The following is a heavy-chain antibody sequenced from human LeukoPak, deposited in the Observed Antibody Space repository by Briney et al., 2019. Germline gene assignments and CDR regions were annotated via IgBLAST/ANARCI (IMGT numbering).Heavy chain of an antibody. CDR2: ISYDGSNK. V-gene: IGHV3-30-3*01. J-gene: IGHJ4*02. D-gene: IGHD6-19*01. Sequence: GGSLRLSCAASGFTFSSYAMHWVRQAPGKGLEWVAVISYDGSNKYYADSVKGRFTISRDNSKNTLYLQMNSLRAEDTAVYYCARDSTAVAGGDYYFDYWGQGTLVTVSS. CDR1: GFTFSSYA. CDR3: ARDSTAVAGGDYYFDY.